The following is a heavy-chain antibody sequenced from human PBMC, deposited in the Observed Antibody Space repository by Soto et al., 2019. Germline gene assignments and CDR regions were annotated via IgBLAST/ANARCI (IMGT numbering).Heavy chain of an antibody. D-gene: IGHD3-9*01. Sequence: ASVKVSCKASGYTFTSFDINWVRQATGQGLEWVGWMDPNSGNTGYAQKFQGRVTMTRNTSISTAYMELSSLRSEDTAVYYCARGQFDYDILTGNQGTFDYWGQGTLVTVSS. CDR3: ARGQFDYDILTGNQGTFDY. V-gene: IGHV1-8*01. J-gene: IGHJ4*02. CDR1: GYTFTSFD. CDR2: MDPNSGNT.